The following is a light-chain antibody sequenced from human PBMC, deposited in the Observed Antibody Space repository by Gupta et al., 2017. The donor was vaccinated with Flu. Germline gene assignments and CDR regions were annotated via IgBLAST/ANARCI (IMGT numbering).Light chain of an antibody. CDR3: KQDNRWPGT. Sequence: EAVMNQSPLYLSVTLGQQDDISCKSSQSLVYSDVNTYLEWFQQRPGQYPRLLIYKVSNRDCGVPDRFSGSGSGTDFTLKISRVEADDVGIYYCKQDNRWPGTFGQGTKVEIK. CDR2: KVS. CDR1: QSLVYSDVNTY. V-gene: IGKV2-30*01. J-gene: IGKJ1*01.